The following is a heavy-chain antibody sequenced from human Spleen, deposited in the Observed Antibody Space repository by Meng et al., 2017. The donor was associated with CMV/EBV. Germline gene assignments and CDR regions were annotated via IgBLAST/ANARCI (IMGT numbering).Heavy chain of an antibody. D-gene: IGHD2-8*01. V-gene: IGHV3-7*01. Sequence: GESLKISCAASGFTFSSYWMSWVRQAPGKGLEWVANIKQDGSEKYYVDSVKGRFTISRDNSRTTLYLQMNSLRPEDTAVYYCARDGDLVLIIYAVQPTHIDYWGQGTLVTVSS. CDR3: ARDGDLVLIIYAVQPTHIDY. J-gene: IGHJ4*02. CDR1: GFTFSSYW. CDR2: IKQDGSEK.